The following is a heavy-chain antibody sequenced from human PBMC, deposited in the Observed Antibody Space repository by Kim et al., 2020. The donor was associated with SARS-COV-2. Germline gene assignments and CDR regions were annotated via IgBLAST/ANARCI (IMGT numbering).Heavy chain of an antibody. Sequence: YYAESLKGRVAIARDAATNSLYLQMSSLSAEDTALYYCVGDGGGDSGLAYWGQGTLVTVSS. D-gene: IGHD2-21*01. CDR3: VGDGGGDSGLAY. V-gene: IGHV3-21*06. J-gene: IGHJ4*02.